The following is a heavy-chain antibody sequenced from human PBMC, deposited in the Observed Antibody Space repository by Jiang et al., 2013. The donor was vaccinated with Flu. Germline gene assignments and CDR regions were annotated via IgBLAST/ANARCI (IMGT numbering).Heavy chain of an antibody. CDR3: ARGIGVLGIVVVPAASYYYGMDV. CDR2: INHSGST. J-gene: IGHJ6*04. V-gene: IGHV4-34*01. Sequence: LLKPSETLSLTCAVYGGSFSGYYWSWIRQPPGKGLEWIGEINHSGSTNYNPSLKSRVTISVDTSKNQFSLKLSSVTAADTAVYYCARGIGVLGIVVVPAASYYYGMDVWGKGTTVTVSS. D-gene: IGHD2-2*03. CDR1: GGSFSGYY.